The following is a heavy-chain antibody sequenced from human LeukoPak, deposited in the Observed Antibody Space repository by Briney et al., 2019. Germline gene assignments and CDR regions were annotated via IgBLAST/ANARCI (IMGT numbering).Heavy chain of an antibody. D-gene: IGHD3-22*01. CDR1: GYTFTGYY. Sequence: ASVKVSCKASGYTFTGYYMHWVRQAPGQGLEWMGWINPNSGGTNYAQKFQGRVTMTRDTSISTACMELSRLRSDDTAVYYCAREDRDSSGLDWFDPWGQGTLVTVSS. V-gene: IGHV1-2*02. J-gene: IGHJ5*02. CDR3: AREDRDSSGLDWFDP. CDR2: INPNSGGT.